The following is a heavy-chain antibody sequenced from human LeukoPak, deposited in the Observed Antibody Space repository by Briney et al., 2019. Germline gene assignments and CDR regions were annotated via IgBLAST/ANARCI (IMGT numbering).Heavy chain of an antibody. CDR1: GYSISSGYY. CDR2: IYHSGST. D-gene: IGHD6-6*01. CDR3: ARGRIAARSDDY. Sequence: SETLSLTCTVSGYSISSGYYWGWIRQPPGKGLEWIGSIYHSGSTYYNPSLKSRVSISVDTSKNQFSLKLSSVTAADTAVYYCARGRIAARSDDYWGQGTLVTVSS. J-gene: IGHJ4*02. V-gene: IGHV4-38-2*02.